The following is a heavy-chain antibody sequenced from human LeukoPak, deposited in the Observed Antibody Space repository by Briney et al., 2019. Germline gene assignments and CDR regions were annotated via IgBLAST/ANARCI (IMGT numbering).Heavy chain of an antibody. Sequence: ASVKVSCKVSGYTFTGYYMHWVRQAPGQGLEWMGWINPNSGGTNYAQKFQGRVTMTRDTSISTAYMELSRLRSDDTAVYYCARDLRVAGSGNDYWGQGTLVTVSS. CDR1: GYTFTGYY. CDR3: ARDLRVAGSGNDY. CDR2: INPNSGGT. J-gene: IGHJ4*02. D-gene: IGHD6-19*01. V-gene: IGHV1-2*02.